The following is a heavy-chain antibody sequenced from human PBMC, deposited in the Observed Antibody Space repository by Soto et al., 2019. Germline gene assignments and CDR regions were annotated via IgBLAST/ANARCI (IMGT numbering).Heavy chain of an antibody. J-gene: IGHJ4*02. D-gene: IGHD3-3*01. Sequence: SETLSLTCTVSGGSISSSSYYWGWIRQPPGKGLEWIGSIYYSGSTYYNPSLKSRVTISVDTSKNQFSLKLSSVTAADTAVYYCGGGPTEWLLWNGFYYWGQGTLVTVSS. V-gene: IGHV4-39*01. CDR3: GGGPTEWLLWNGFYY. CDR1: GGSISSSSYY. CDR2: IYYSGST.